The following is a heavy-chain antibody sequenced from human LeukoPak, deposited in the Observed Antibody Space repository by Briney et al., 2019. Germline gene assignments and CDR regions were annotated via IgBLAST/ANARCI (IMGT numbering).Heavy chain of an antibody. V-gene: IGHV3-33*01. D-gene: IGHD3-10*01. CDR2: IWYDGSNK. J-gene: IGHJ4*02. Sequence: GGSLRLSCAASGFTFSSYGIHWVRQAPGEGLEWVAVIWYDGSNKYYADSVKGRFTISRDNSKNTLYLQMNSLRAEDTAVYYCARTLWFGELSKGFDYWGQGTLVAVSS. CDR3: ARTLWFGELSKGFDY. CDR1: GFTFSSYG.